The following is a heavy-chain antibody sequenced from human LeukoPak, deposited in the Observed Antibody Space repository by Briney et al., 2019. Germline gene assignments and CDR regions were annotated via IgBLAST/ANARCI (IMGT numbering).Heavy chain of an antibody. CDR1: GFTFSNDW. V-gene: IGHV3-15*07. J-gene: IGHJ4*02. Sequence: GGSLRLSCAASGFTFSNDWMNWVRQAPGKGLEWVGRIKSKTDGGTTDYAAPVKGRFTISRDDSKNTLYLQMNSLKTEDTAVYYCTTTYGGNWYYFDYWGQGTLVTVSS. CDR2: IKSKTDGGTT. D-gene: IGHD4-23*01. CDR3: TTTYGGNWYYFDY.